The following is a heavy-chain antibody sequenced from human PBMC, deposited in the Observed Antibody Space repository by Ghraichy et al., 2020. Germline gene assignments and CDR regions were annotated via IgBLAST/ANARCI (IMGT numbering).Heavy chain of an antibody. Sequence: GGSLRLSCAASGFSFSYSWMHWVRQAPGKRLVWVSRINRDGSSTNYADSVKGRFTISRDNAKNTLYLEMNSLRAEDTAVYYCARVAQDGYNLLDKWGQGTLVTVSS. CDR3: ARVAQDGYNLLDK. CDR2: INRDGSST. J-gene: IGHJ4*02. V-gene: IGHV3-74*01. D-gene: IGHD5-24*01. CDR1: GFSFSYSW.